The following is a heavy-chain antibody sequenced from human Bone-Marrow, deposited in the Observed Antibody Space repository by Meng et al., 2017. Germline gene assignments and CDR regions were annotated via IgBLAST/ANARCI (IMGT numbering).Heavy chain of an antibody. Sequence: GESLKISCAAPGFTFSSYAMHWVRQAPGKGLEWVAVISYDGSNKYYADSVKGRFTISRDNSKNTLYLQMNSLRAEDTAVYYCAGDLWFGELGCFDYWGQGTLVTVSS. CDR2: ISYDGSNK. D-gene: IGHD3-10*01. CDR1: GFTFSSYA. V-gene: IGHV3-30*04. CDR3: AGDLWFGELGCFDY. J-gene: IGHJ4*02.